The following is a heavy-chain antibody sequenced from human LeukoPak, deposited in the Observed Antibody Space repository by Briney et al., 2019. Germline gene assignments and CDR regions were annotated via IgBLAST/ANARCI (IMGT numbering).Heavy chain of an antibody. CDR3: ASRYGSGSTAFFDP. J-gene: IGHJ5*02. Sequence: GGSLRLSCAASGFTFSSYSMNWVRQAPGKGLEWVSSISSSSSYIYYADSVKGRFTISRDNAKNSLYLQMNSLRAEDTAVYYCASRYGSGSTAFFDPWGQGTLVTVSS. D-gene: IGHD3-10*01. CDR1: GFTFSSYS. V-gene: IGHV3-21*04. CDR2: ISSSSSYI.